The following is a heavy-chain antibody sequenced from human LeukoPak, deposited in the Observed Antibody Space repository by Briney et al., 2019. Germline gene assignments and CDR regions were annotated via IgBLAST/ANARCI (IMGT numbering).Heavy chain of an antibody. CDR3: ARGDSYDAGSGLNWFDP. Sequence: PSETLSLTCTVSGGSISSYYWNWIRQPPGKGLEWIWRICYSGSTYYTPSLKSRVTISVDTSMNQFSLKLSSVAAADTAVYYCARGDSYDAGSGLNWFDPWGQGTLVTVSS. D-gene: IGHD2-15*01. CDR1: GGSISSYY. V-gene: IGHV4-59*01. CDR2: ICYSGST. J-gene: IGHJ5*02.